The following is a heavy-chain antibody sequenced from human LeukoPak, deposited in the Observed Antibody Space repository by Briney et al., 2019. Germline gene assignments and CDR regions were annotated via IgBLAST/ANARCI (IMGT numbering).Heavy chain of an antibody. J-gene: IGHJ4*02. CDR2: FDPEDGET. Sequence: GSSVKVSCKGSGYTLTELSMNWVRQSPGTGLKWLGGFDPEDGETIYAQKFQGRVTMTEDTSTDTAYMELSSLRSEDTAVYYCATHQGRFGDPSFDYWGQGTLVTVSS. CDR1: GYTLTELS. V-gene: IGHV1-24*01. CDR3: ATHQGRFGDPSFDY. D-gene: IGHD4-17*01.